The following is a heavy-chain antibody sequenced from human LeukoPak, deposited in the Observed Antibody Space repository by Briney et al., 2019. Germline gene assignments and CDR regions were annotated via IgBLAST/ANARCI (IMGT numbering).Heavy chain of an antibody. CDR2: ISSSSSYI. V-gene: IGHV3-21*04. CDR1: GFTFSSYS. Sequence: GGSLRLSCAASGFTFSSYSMNWVRQAPGKGLEWVSSISSSSSYIYYADSVKGRFTISRDNSKNTLYLQMNSLRVEDTTVYYCARDSQYCSSGSCSPGASDIWGQGTMATVSS. CDR3: ARDSQYCSSGSCSPGASDI. D-gene: IGHD2-15*01. J-gene: IGHJ3*02.